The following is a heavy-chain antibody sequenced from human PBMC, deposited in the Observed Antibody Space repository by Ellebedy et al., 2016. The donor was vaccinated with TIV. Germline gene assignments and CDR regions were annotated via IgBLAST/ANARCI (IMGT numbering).Heavy chain of an antibody. D-gene: IGHD3-3*01. J-gene: IGHJ6*02. V-gene: IGHV3-30*18. CDR1: GFIFSSYG. CDR3: AKDRGFLEWLPSHGGMDV. CDR2: ISYDGSNK. Sequence: GGSLRLSCAASGFIFSSYGMHWVRQAPGKGLEWVAVISYDGSNKYYADSVKGRFTISRDNSKNTLYLQMNSLRPEDTAVYYCAKDRGFLEWLPSHGGMDVWGQGTTVTVSS.